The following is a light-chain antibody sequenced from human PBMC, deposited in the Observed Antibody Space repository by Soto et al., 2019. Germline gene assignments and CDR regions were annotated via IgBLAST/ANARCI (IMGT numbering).Light chain of an antibody. J-gene: IGLJ1*01. CDR3: SSYAGSSNV. CDR2: EVT. V-gene: IGLV2-14*01. Sequence: QSALTQPASVSGSPGQSITISCTGTSHDVGAYDYVAWYQQHPGKAPKVMIYEVTNRPSGVSNRFSGSKSGNTASLTISGLQAEDEADYYCSSYAGSSNVFGTGTKLTVL. CDR1: SHDVGAYDY.